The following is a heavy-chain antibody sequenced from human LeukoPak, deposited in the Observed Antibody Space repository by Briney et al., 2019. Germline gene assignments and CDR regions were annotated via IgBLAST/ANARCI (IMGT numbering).Heavy chain of an antibody. CDR2: ISWNSGSI. CDR3: AKAYYYDSSGFWFDP. D-gene: IGHD3-22*01. Sequence: PGRSLRLSCAASGFTFDDYAMHWVRQAPGKGPEWVSGISWNSGSIGYVDSVKGRFTISRDNAKNSLYLQMNSLRAEDTALYYCAKAYYYDSSGFWFDPWGRGTLVTVSS. CDR1: GFTFDDYA. J-gene: IGHJ5*02. V-gene: IGHV3-9*01.